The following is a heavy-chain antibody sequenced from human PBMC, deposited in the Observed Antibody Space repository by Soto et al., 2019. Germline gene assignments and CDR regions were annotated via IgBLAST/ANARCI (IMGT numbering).Heavy chain of an antibody. CDR3: AKEGCSSIGCPYSTYYYYYMDV. CDR2: ISGSGGST. D-gene: IGHD2-2*01. CDR1: GFTFSSYA. Sequence: EVRLLESGGGLVQPGGSLRLSCAASGFTFSSYAMSWVRQAPGKGLEWVSTISGSGGSTNYAGSVKGRFTISRDNSKSTLYLQMNSLRADDTALYYCAKEGCSSIGCPYSTYYYYYMDVWGKGTTVTVSS. V-gene: IGHV3-23*01. J-gene: IGHJ6*03.